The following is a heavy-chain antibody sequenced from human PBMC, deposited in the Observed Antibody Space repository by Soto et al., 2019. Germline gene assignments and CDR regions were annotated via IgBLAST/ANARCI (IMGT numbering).Heavy chain of an antibody. CDR1: GFTFSDYY. CDR3: ARPMVRGVIPDAFDI. J-gene: IGHJ3*02. D-gene: IGHD3-10*01. Sequence: LRLSCAASGFTFSDYYMSWIRQAPGKGLEWVSYISSSSSYTNYADSVKGRFTISRDNAKNSLYLQMNSLRAEDTAVYYCARPMVRGVIPDAFDIWGQGTMVTVS. V-gene: IGHV3-11*06. CDR2: ISSSSSYT.